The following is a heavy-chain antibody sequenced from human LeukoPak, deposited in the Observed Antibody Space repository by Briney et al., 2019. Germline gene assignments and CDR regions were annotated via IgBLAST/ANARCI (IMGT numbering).Heavy chain of an antibody. V-gene: IGHV3-9*01. CDR3: AKDPSRDYEGST. J-gene: IGHJ4*02. Sequence: PGRSLRLSCTASGFTFHDTAMHWVHQRPGQGLEWVSGIGWNSGSIGYADSVKGRFTISRDNAKNALYLQMNSLRTEDTAFYSCAKDPSRDYEGSTWGQGTLVTVSS. D-gene: IGHD4-17*01. CDR2: IGWNSGSI. CDR1: GFTFHDTA.